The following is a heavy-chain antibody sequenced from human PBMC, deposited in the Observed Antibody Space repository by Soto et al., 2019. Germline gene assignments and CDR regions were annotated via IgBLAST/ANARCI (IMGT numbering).Heavy chain of an antibody. Sequence: GASVKVSCKASGYTFTGYYMHWVRQAPGQGLEWMGWINPNSGGTNYAQKFQGRVTMTRDTSISTAYMELSRLRSDDTAVYYCARMPLGYSYALFEDYWGQGTLVTVSS. D-gene: IGHD5-18*01. CDR3: ARMPLGYSYALFEDY. CDR2: INPNSGGT. CDR1: GYTFTGYY. V-gene: IGHV1-2*02. J-gene: IGHJ4*02.